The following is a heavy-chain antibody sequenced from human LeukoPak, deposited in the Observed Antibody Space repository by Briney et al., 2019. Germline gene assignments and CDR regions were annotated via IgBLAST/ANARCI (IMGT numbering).Heavy chain of an antibody. D-gene: IGHD3-10*01. CDR3: ARESSVPYYYGSGSSFDY. CDR1: GYTFTSYY. Sequence: ASVKVSCKASGYTFTSYYMHWVRQAPGQGLEWMGIINPSGGSTSYAQKFQGRVTMTRDTSTSTAYMELSSLRSEDTAVYYCARESSVPYYYGSGSSFDYWGQGTLVTVSS. J-gene: IGHJ4*02. CDR2: INPSGGST. V-gene: IGHV1-46*01.